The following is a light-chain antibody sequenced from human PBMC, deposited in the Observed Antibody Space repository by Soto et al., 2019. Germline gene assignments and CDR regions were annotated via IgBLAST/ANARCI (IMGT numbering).Light chain of an antibody. V-gene: IGLV1-40*01. CDR2: ANT. J-gene: IGLJ2*01. Sequence: QSVLTQPHSVSGATGQRVTISCIGSSSNIGAGFDATGYQQLPGTATKHLIYANTNRPTGAPDRFAGSKSGTSASLAITGLQAEYEDDYYCQSYDTSLRWVFAGGTKLTVL. CDR1: SSNIGAGFD. CDR3: QSYDTSLRWV.